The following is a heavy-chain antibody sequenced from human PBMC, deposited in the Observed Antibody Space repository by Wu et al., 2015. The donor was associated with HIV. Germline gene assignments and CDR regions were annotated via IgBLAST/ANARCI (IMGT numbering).Heavy chain of an antibody. D-gene: IGHD1-1*01. V-gene: IGHV1-8*01. CDR3: ARGRMLGTYYFDY. Sequence: QVQLVQSGAEVKKPGASVKVSCKASGYTFTSYDINWVRQAAGQGLEWMGWMNPNSGNTGYAQNFQGRVKMTRNTSISTAYMELSSLRSEDTAVYFCARGRMLGTYYFDYWGQGTLVTVSS. J-gene: IGHJ4*02. CDR1: GYTFTSYD. CDR2: MNPNSGNT.